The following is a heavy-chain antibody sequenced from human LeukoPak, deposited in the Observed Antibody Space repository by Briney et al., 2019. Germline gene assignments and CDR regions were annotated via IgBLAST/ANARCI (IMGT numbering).Heavy chain of an antibody. CDR2: IRYDGSNK. D-gene: IGHD3-22*01. Sequence: GGSLRLSCAASGFTFSSYGMHWVRQAPGKGLEWVAFIRYDGSNKYYADSVKGRFTISRDNSKNTLYLQMNSLRAEDTAVYYCAKRGVGDSSGYYYGNLDCWGHVTLVTVSS. J-gene: IGHJ4*01. CDR3: AKRGVGDSSGYYYGNLDC. V-gene: IGHV3-30*02. CDR1: GFTFSSYG.